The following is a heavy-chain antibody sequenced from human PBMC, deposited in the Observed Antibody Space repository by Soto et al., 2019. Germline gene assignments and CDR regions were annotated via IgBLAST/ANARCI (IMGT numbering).Heavy chain of an antibody. CDR1: GYTFTGYY. D-gene: IGHD5-12*01. J-gene: IGHJ4*02. V-gene: IGHV1-2*02. CDR3: ARDGYNHGGNFDY. Sequence: ASVKVSCKASGYTFTGYYMHWVRQAPGQGLEWMGWINPNSGGTNYAQKFQGRVTMTRDTSISTAYMELSRLRSDDTAVYYCARDGYNHGGNFDYWGQGPLAPFSS. CDR2: INPNSGGT.